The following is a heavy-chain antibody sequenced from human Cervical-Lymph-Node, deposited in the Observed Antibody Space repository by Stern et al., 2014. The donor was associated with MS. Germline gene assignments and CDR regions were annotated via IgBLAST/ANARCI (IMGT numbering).Heavy chain of an antibody. V-gene: IGHV1-69*01. J-gene: IGHJ4*02. CDR3: ARFSRYYFDY. Sequence: QVQLGQSGAEVKKPGASVKVSCKASGGTFSSYAISWVRQAPGQGLEWKGGIIPIFGTANYAQKLQGRVTITADESTSTAYMELSSLRSEDTAVYYCARFSRYYFDYWGQGTMVTVSS. CDR2: IIPIFGTA. CDR1: GGTFSSYA.